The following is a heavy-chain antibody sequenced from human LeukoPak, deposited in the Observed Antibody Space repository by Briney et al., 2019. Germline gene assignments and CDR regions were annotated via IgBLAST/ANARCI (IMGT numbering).Heavy chain of an antibody. V-gene: IGHV4-59*01. J-gene: IGHJ4*02. D-gene: IGHD3-22*01. CDR1: GGSISSYY. Sequence: SETLSLTCTVSGGSISSYYWSWIRQPPGKGLEWIGYIYYSGSTDYNPSLKSRVTISVDTSRNQFSLKLSSVTAADTAVYYCAGVHYDSSGYNFDYWGQGTLVTVSS. CDR3: AGVHYDSSGYNFDY. CDR2: IYYSGST.